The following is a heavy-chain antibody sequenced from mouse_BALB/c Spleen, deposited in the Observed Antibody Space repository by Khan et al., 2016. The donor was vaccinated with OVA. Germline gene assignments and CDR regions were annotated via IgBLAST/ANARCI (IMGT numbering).Heavy chain of an antibody. CDR1: GYSITSEYA. Sequence: EVQLVESGPGLVKPSQSLSLTCTVTGYSITSEYARNWLRQFPGNKLEWMGYISYSGNTRYNPSLKSRISITRDTSKNQFFLQLNSVTTEDTATYDCARKDYYDCDPFPYWGQGTLVTVSA. V-gene: IGHV3-2*02. D-gene: IGHD2-4*01. CDR3: ARKDYYDCDPFPY. J-gene: IGHJ3*01. CDR2: ISYSGNT.